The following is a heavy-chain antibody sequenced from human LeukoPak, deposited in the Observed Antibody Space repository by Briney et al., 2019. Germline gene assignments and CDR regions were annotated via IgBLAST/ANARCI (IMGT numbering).Heavy chain of an antibody. CDR1: SGAIGKNL. J-gene: IGHJ2*01. D-gene: IGHD2-2*01. Sequence: SQTLSLTHRGKSGAIGKNLWSWIRQPAEKKLEWIGRIYSSGSTNYNPSLKSRVTMSVDTSKNQFSLKLSSVTAADTAVYYCARGQYHLLYWYFDLWGRGTLVTVSS. CDR3: ARGQYHLLYWYFDL. V-gene: IGHV4-4*07. CDR2: IYSSGST.